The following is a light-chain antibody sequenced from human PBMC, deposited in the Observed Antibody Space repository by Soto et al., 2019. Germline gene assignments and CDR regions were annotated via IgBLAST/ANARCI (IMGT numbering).Light chain of an antibody. CDR1: NIGSKS. J-gene: IGLJ6*01. V-gene: IGLV3-21*04. CDR2: YDS. Sequence: SYELNQPPSVSVAPGKTARITCGGNNIGSKSVHWYQQKPGQAPVLVIYYDSDRPSGIPERFSGSNSGNTATLTISRVEDGDEADYYCQVWDSSSDHNVFGSGTQLTVL. CDR3: QVWDSSSDHNV.